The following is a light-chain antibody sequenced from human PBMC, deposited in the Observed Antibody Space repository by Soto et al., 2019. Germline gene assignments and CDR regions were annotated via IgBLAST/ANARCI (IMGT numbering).Light chain of an antibody. CDR3: SSYAGINNLGV. Sequence: QSALTQPPSASGSPGQSVTISCTGTSSDVGGYKYVSWYQQHPGKAPKLTIFEVNKRPSGVPDRFSGSKSGNTASLTVSGXXXXXXXXYYCSSYAGINNLGVFGTGTKVTV. CDR2: EVN. CDR1: SSDVGGYKY. V-gene: IGLV2-8*01. J-gene: IGLJ1*01.